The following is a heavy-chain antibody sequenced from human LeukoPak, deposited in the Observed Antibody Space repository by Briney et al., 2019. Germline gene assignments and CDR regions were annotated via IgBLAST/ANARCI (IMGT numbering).Heavy chain of an antibody. V-gene: IGHV3-23*01. J-gene: IGHJ6*02. CDR1: GFTFSSYA. Sequence: GGSLRLSCAASGFTFSSYAMHWVRQAPGKGLEWVSSISGSGNRTYYADSVKGRFTISRDNSKNTLFLQMYSLRAEDTAVYYCAKNLYCGGGSCYPSALGMDVWGQGTTVTVSS. CDR3: AKNLYCGGGSCYPSALGMDV. CDR2: ISGSGNRT. D-gene: IGHD2-15*01.